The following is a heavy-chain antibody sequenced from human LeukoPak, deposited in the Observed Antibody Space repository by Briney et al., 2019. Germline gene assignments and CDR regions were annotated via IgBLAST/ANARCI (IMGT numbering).Heavy chain of an antibody. D-gene: IGHD1-26*01. Sequence: SETLSLTCTVSGGSISNSNYYWGWIRQPPGKGLEWIGSIYYSGSTYYNPSLKSRVTISVDTSKNQFSLKLSSVTAADTGVYYCARGPPLNIVGATYFDYWGQGTLVTVSS. J-gene: IGHJ4*02. CDR2: IYYSGST. CDR1: GGSISNSNYY. V-gene: IGHV4-39*01. CDR3: ARGPPLNIVGATYFDY.